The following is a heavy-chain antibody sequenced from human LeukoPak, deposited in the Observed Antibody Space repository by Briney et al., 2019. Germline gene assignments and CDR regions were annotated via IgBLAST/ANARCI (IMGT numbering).Heavy chain of an antibody. CDR3: AEAYDAGTYSRHYFYDY. CDR1: GFTFSTYA. Sequence: SGGSLRLSCTASGFTFSTYAMSWVRQAPGKGLEWVSTVTHSGITTYYADSVKGRFTISRDNSKNTLYLQMNSLRAEDAALYSCAEAYDAGTYSRHYFYDYWGQGTLVTVSS. J-gene: IGHJ4*02. CDR2: VTHSGITT. D-gene: IGHD3-10*01. V-gene: IGHV3-23*01.